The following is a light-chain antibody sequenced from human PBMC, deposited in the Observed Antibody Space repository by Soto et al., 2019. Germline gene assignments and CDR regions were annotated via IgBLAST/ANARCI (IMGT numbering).Light chain of an antibody. Sequence: EIVLTQSPATLSLSPGERATLSCWASQSVSSYLAWYQQKPGQAPRLLIYDASNRATGIPARFSGSGSGTDFTLTISSLEPEDFAVYYCQQRSNWGYTFGQGTKLEIK. CDR1: QSVSSY. V-gene: IGKV3-11*01. J-gene: IGKJ2*01. CDR3: QQRSNWGYT. CDR2: DAS.